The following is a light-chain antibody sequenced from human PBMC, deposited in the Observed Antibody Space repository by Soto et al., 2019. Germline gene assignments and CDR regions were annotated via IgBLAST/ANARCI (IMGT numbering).Light chain of an antibody. CDR1: QSVSSSY. V-gene: IGKV3-20*01. CDR3: QQYYSSAPWT. J-gene: IGKJ1*01. CDR2: GAS. Sequence: EIVLTQSPGTLSLSPGERATLSCRASQSVSSSYFAWYQQKPGQAPRLLIYGASNRATGIPDRFSGSGSGTDFTLTISRLEPEDFSVYYCQQYYSSAPWTFGQGTKVDI.